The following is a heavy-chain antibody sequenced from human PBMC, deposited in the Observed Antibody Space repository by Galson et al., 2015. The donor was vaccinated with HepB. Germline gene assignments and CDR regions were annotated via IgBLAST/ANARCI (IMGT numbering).Heavy chain of an antibody. V-gene: IGHV1-18*04. J-gene: IGHJ5*02. CDR2: ISAYNHDT. D-gene: IGHD2-15*01. CDR3: ARGALIVVVDATQNNWFDP. CDR1: GYTFSNYS. Sequence: SVKVSCKASGYTFSNYSITWVRQAPGQGLEWMGWISAYNHDTNYAQKLQGRVTMTTDTSTSTAYMELRSLRSDDTAVYYCARGALIVVVDATQNNWFDPWGQGALVTVSS.